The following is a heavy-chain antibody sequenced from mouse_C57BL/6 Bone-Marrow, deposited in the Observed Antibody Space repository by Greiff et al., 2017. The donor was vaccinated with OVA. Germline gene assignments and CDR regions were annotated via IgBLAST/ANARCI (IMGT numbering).Heavy chain of an antibody. D-gene: IGHD3-2*02. CDR3: ARSWGQLRLRGDY. Sequence: EVQLQQSGPELVKPGASVKISCKASGYTFTDYYMNWVKQSHGKSLEWIGDINPNNGGTSYNQKFKGKATLTVDKSSSTAYMELRSLTSEDSAVYYCARSWGQLRLRGDYWGQGTTLTVSS. V-gene: IGHV1-26*01. J-gene: IGHJ2*01. CDR2: INPNNGGT. CDR1: GYTFTDYY.